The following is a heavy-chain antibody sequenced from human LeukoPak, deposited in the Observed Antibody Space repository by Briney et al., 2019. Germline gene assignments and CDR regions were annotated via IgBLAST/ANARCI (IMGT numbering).Heavy chain of an antibody. CDR3: AKAAWGSSGYFDY. Sequence: GGSLRLSCAASGFTFSSYAMSWVRQAPGKGLEWVSGISGSGGSTYYADSVKGRFTISRDNPKNTLYLQMNSLRAEDTAVYYCAKAAWGSSGYFDYWGQGTLVTVSS. D-gene: IGHD7-27*01. J-gene: IGHJ4*02. CDR1: GFTFSSYA. V-gene: IGHV3-23*01. CDR2: ISGSGGST.